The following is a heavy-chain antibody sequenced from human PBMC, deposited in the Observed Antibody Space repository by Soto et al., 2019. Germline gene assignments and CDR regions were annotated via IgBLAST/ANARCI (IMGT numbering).Heavy chain of an antibody. CDR1: GYTFTSYD. CDR2: MNPNSGNT. Sequence: ASVKVSCKASGYTFTSYDINWVRQATGQGLEWMGWMNPNSGNTGYAQKFQGRVTMTRNTSISTAYMELSSLRSEGTAVYYCARANEALGYCSGGSCYPYVGDAFDIWGQGTMVTVSS. CDR3: ARANEALGYCSGGSCYPYVGDAFDI. J-gene: IGHJ3*02. D-gene: IGHD2-15*01. V-gene: IGHV1-8*01.